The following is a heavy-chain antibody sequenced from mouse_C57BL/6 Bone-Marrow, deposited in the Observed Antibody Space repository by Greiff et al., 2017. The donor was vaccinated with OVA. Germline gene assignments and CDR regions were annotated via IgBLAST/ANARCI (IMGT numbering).Heavy chain of an antibody. CDR2: IYPGSGST. Sequence: QVQLKESGAELVKPGASVKMSCKASGYTFTSYWITWVKQRPGQGLEWIGDIYPGSGSTNYNEKFKSKATLTVDTSSSTAYMQLSSLTSEDSAVYFCARGGPPWFAYWGQGTLVTVSA. CDR3: ARGGPPWFAY. CDR1: GYTFTSYW. V-gene: IGHV1-55*01. J-gene: IGHJ3*01.